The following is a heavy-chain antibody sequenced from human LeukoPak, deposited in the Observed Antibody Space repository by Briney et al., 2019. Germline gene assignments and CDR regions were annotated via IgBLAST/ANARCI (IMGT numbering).Heavy chain of an antibody. V-gene: IGHV3-33*01. Sequence: GGSLRLSCAASGFTFSSYGMHWVRQAPGKGLEWVAVIWYDGSNKYYADSVKGRFTISRDNSKNTLYLQMNSLRAEDTAVYYCARDNYAGSYYYYYGMDVWGQGTTVTVSS. D-gene: IGHD4-11*01. CDR3: ARDNYAGSYYYYYGMDV. CDR1: GFTFSSYG. CDR2: IWYDGSNK. J-gene: IGHJ6*02.